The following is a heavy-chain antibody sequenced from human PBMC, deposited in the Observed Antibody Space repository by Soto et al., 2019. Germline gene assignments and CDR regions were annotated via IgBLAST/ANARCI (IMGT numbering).Heavy chain of an antibody. CDR1: GDSISNLDYF. Sequence: SSETLSLTCSVSGDSISNLDYFWAWIRQPPGQALEYIGYIYKSATTYYNPSFESRVAISVDTSKSQFSLNVTSVTAADTAVYFCARGRYCLTGRCFPNWFDSWGQGTLVTVSS. V-gene: IGHV4-30-4*01. D-gene: IGHD7-27*01. CDR3: ARGRYCLTGRCFPNWFDS. J-gene: IGHJ5*01. CDR2: IYKSATT.